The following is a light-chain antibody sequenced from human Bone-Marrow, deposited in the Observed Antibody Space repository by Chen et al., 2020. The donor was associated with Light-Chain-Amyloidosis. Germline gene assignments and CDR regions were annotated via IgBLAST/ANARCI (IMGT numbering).Light chain of an antibody. J-gene: IGLJ3*02. Sequence: SYVLTHPSSVSVAPGQTATIACGRNNIGSTSVHWYQQTPGQAPLLVVYDDSDRPSGIPERLSGSNSGNTATLTISRVEAGDEADYYCQVWDRSSDRPVFGGGTKLTVL. V-gene: IGLV3-21*02. CDR3: QVWDRSSDRPV. CDR2: DDS. CDR1: NIGSTS.